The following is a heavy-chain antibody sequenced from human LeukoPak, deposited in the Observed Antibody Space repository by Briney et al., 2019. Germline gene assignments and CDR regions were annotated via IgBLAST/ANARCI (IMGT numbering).Heavy chain of an antibody. CDR2: IYYSGST. D-gene: IGHD3-22*01. Sequence: SQTLSLTCTVSGGSISSGDYYWSWIRQPPGKGLEWIGYIYYSGSTYHNPSLKSRVTISVDTSKNQFSLKLSSVTAADTAVYYCAREGEYYDSSGYYGPDAFDIWGQGTMVTVSS. CDR3: AREGEYYDSSGYYGPDAFDI. V-gene: IGHV4-30-4*01. CDR1: GGSISSGDYY. J-gene: IGHJ3*02.